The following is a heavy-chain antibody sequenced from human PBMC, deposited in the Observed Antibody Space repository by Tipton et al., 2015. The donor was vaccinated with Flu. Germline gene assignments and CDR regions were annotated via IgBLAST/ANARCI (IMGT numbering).Heavy chain of an antibody. V-gene: IGHV3-20*04. CDR2: VNWRGDNT. Sequence: SLRLSCAASGFNFADYVMTWVRQAPGKGLEWVSIVNWRGDNTGYGDSVKGRFTISRDNSKNTIYLQMNRLGAEDTAVYYCARGDYYYGMDVWGQGTTVTVSS. CDR3: ARGDYYYGMDV. J-gene: IGHJ6*02. CDR1: GFNFADYV.